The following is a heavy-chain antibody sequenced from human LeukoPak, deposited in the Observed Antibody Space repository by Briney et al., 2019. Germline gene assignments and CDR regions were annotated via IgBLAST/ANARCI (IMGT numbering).Heavy chain of an antibody. CDR1: GYTFTGHF. CDR2: INPNGGDT. Sequence: ASVKVSCKGSGYTFTGHFIHWVRQAPGQGLEWMGWINPNGGDTKYAQKFQGRVSMTTDTSISTAYMELSSLRYDDTAVYYCARREWSGYYGQYWGQGTLVTVSS. CDR3: ARREWSGYYGQY. V-gene: IGHV1-2*02. J-gene: IGHJ4*02. D-gene: IGHD3-3*01.